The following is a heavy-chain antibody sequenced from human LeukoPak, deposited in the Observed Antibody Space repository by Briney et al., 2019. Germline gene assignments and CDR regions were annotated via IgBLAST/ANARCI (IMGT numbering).Heavy chain of an antibody. CDR3: ARGHSGSNWFDP. Sequence: SETLSLTGAVYGVSFSGYYWSWLRQPPGKGLEWIGEINHSGTTNYNPSLRRLITISVNTCKNQFSLKLSSVTAADTAVYYCARGHSGSNWFDPWGQGTLVTVSS. CDR1: GVSFSGYY. V-gene: IGHV4-34*01. D-gene: IGHD1-26*01. J-gene: IGHJ5*02. CDR2: INHSGTT.